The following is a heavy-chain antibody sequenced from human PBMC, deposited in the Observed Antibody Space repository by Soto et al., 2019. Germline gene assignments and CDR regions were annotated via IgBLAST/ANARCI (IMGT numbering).Heavy chain of an antibody. CDR3: AGDQTGITTTGGGRIDH. CDR2: VSSDGSNK. J-gene: IGHJ4*02. Sequence: QVQLVESGGGVVQPGRSLRLSCAASGFTFSTHAMHWVRQAPGKGLECVAIVSSDGSNKYYADYVKGRFTISRDDSKNTLYVQMSGLTPEDTAVYHCAGDQTGITTTGGGRIDHWGQGTLVTVSP. D-gene: IGHD1-20*01. V-gene: IGHV3-30-3*01. CDR1: GFTFSTHA.